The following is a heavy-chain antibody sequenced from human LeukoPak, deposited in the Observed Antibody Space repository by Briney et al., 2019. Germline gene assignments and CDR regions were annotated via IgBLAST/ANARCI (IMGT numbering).Heavy chain of an antibody. CDR3: ASGYGDYQGAFDI. CDR1: GGSISSGGYY. V-gene: IGHV4-31*03. Sequence: PSQTLSLTCTVSGGSISSGGYYWSWIRQHPGKGLEWIGYIYYGGSTYYNPSLKSRVTISVDTSKNQFSLKLSSVTAADTAVYYCASGYGDYQGAFDIWGQGTMVTVSS. J-gene: IGHJ3*02. D-gene: IGHD4-17*01. CDR2: IYYGGST.